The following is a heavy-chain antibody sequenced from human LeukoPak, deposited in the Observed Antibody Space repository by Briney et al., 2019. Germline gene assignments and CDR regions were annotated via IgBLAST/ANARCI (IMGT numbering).Heavy chain of an antibody. V-gene: IGHV3-7*01. CDR3: VSQQLAPP. D-gene: IGHD5-24*01. CDR1: GFTFSNYW. J-gene: IGHJ5*02. CDR2: IEEDGTRE. Sequence: GGSLRLSCAASGFTFSNYWMSWVRQAPGKGLEWVANIEEDGTREDYVDSVRGRFAVSRDNANNSVYLQMNSLRAEDTAVYYCVSQQLAPPWGQGTLVTVSS.